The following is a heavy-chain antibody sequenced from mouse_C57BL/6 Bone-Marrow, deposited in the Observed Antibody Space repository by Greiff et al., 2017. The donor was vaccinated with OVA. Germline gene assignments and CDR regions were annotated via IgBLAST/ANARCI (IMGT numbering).Heavy chain of an antibody. CDR3: ARGGTWRLRRDV. J-gene: IGHJ2*01. Sequence: QVQLQQPGAELVKPGASVKMSCKASGYTFTSYWITWVKQRPGQGLEWIGDIYPGSGSTNYNEKFKSKATLTVDTSSSTAYMQLSSLTSEDSAVYYCARGGTWRLRRDVWGKGTTLTVSS. CDR1: GYTFTSYW. CDR2: IYPGSGST. D-gene: IGHD2-4*01. V-gene: IGHV1-55*01.